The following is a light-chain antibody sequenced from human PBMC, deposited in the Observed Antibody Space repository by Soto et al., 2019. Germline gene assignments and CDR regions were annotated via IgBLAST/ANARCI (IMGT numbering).Light chain of an antibody. V-gene: IGKV3-11*01. J-gene: IGKJ1*01. CDR2: DVS. CDR3: QQRSDWPWT. CDR1: ESVTDY. Sequence: EIVLTQSPATLSLSRGERGTLSCRASESVTDYLAWYQQKPGQAPRLPVYDVSNRATGIPARFSGGGSGTDFTLTISNVEPEDFAVYYCQQRSDWPWTFGQGTKVDI.